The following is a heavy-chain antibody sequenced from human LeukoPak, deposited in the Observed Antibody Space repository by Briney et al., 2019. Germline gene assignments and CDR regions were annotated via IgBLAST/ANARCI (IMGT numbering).Heavy chain of an antibody. CDR3: ARDPESLEYSNPLDNYFDY. CDR1: GFTFSSYS. J-gene: IGHJ4*02. Sequence: GGSLRLSCAASGFTFSSYSMNWVRQAPGKGLEWVSYISSSSSTIYYADSVKGRFTISRDNAKNSLYLQMNSLRAEDTAVYYCARDPESLEYSNPLDNYFDYWGQGTLVTVSS. D-gene: IGHD6-6*01. CDR2: ISSSSSTI. V-gene: IGHV3-48*01.